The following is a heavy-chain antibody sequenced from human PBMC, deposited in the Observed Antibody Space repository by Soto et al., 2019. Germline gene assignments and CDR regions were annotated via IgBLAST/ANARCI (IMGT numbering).Heavy chain of an antibody. V-gene: IGHV4-4*07. CDR2: VYSSGGT. J-gene: IGHJ5*02. CDR1: GGSMRCYY. CDR3: ARGQRFSDWFDP. D-gene: IGHD3-3*01. Sequence: QVHLQQSGPGLVNPSETLSLTCTVSGGSMRCYYWTWIRQPAVKGLEWIGRVYSSGGTHYNPSLKSRVTILLDTSNNHFSLRLLSVTDADTAVYYCARGQRFSDWFDPWGQGTLVNVSS.